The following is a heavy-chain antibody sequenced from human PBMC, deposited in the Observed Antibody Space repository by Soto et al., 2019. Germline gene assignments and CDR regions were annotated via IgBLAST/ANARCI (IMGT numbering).Heavy chain of an antibody. CDR1: GFTFDDYA. V-gene: IGHV3-9*01. CDR3: AKDSAIFGVANSFDY. CDR2: ISWNSDSI. J-gene: IGHJ4*02. D-gene: IGHD3-3*01. Sequence: EVQLVESGGGLVQPGRSLRLSCAASGFTFDDYAMHWVRQAPGKGLEWVSGISWNSDSIGYADSVKGRFTISRDNAKNSLYLQMNSLRAEDTALYYCAKDSAIFGVANSFDYWGQGTLVTVSS.